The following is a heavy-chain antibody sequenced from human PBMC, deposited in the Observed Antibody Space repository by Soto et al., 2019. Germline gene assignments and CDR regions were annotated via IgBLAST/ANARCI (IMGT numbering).Heavy chain of an antibody. CDR3: TRVLGYCSSTSCYLFPKYYFDY. D-gene: IGHD2-2*01. V-gene: IGHV3-49*03. CDR1: GFTFGDYA. CDR2: IRSKAYGGTT. J-gene: IGHJ4*02. Sequence: GGSLRLSCTASGFTFGDYAMSWFRQAPGKGLEWVGFIRSKAYGGTTEYAVSVKGRFTISRDDSKSIAYLQMNSLKTEDTAVYYCTRVLGYCSSTSCYLFPKYYFDYWGQGTLVTVSS.